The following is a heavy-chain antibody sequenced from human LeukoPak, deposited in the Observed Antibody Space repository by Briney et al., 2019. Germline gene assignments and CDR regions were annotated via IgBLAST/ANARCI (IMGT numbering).Heavy chain of an antibody. Sequence: SETLSLTRTVSGGSISSYYWSWIRQPPGKGLEWMGYIYYSGSTNYNPSLKSRVTISVDTSKNQFSLKLSSVTAADTAVYYCARAISISSWPYYYYGMDVWGQGTTVTVSS. J-gene: IGHJ6*02. CDR1: GGSISSYY. CDR3: ARAISISSWPYYYYGMDV. D-gene: IGHD6-13*01. CDR2: IYYSGST. V-gene: IGHV4-59*08.